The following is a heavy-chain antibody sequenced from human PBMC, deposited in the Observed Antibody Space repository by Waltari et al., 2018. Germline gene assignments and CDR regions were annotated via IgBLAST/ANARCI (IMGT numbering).Heavy chain of an antibody. CDR3: ARSNYVAYYFDY. V-gene: IGHV3-43D*04. D-gene: IGHD4-4*01. Sequence: EVQLVESGGVVVQPGGSLRLSCAASGFTFDDYAMHWVRQAPGKGLEWVSLISWDGGSTYYADSVKGRFTISRDNSKNSLYLQMNSLRAEDTALYYCARSNYVAYYFDYWGQGTLVTVSS. J-gene: IGHJ4*02. CDR1: GFTFDDYA. CDR2: ISWDGGST.